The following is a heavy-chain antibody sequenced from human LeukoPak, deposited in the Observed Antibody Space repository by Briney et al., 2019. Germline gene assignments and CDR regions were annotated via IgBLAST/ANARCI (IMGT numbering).Heavy chain of an antibody. V-gene: IGHV4-39*07. CDR2: IYYSGST. D-gene: IGHD2-15*01. CDR1: GGSISSSSYY. J-gene: IGHJ4*02. Sequence: PSETLSLTCTVSGGSISSSSYYWGWIRQPPGKGLEWIGSIYYSGSTYYNPSLKSRVTISVDTSKNQFSLKLSSVTAADTAVYYCARVRRYCSGGSCRTFDYWGQGTLVTVSS. CDR3: ARVRRYCSGGSCRTFDY.